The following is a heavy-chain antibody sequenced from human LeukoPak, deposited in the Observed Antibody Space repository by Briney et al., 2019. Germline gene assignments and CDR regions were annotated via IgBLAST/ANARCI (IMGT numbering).Heavy chain of an antibody. CDR1: GDSITTYY. V-gene: IGHV4-59*01. J-gene: IGHJ5*02. Sequence: SETLSLTCSVSGDSITTYYWTWIRRSPGKGLEWIGYVYYNVNTNYNPSLKSRVTISVDTSKNQFFLRLTSVTAADTAVYYCAREKGGKRFDLWGQGTLVMVSS. D-gene: IGHD1-26*01. CDR2: VYYNVNT. CDR3: AREKGGKRFDL.